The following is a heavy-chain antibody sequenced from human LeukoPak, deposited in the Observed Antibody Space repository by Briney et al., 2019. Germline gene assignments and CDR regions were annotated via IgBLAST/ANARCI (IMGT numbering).Heavy chain of an antibody. Sequence: GASVKVSCKASGYTFTSYYMHWVRQAPGQGLEWMGIINPSGGSTSYAQKFQGRVTMTRDTSTSTAYMELRSLRSDDTAVYYCARITTIDLYGDHPYYFDYWGQGTLVTVSS. J-gene: IGHJ4*02. D-gene: IGHD4-17*01. CDR2: INPSGGST. CDR3: ARITTIDLYGDHPYYFDY. V-gene: IGHV1-46*01. CDR1: GYTFTSYY.